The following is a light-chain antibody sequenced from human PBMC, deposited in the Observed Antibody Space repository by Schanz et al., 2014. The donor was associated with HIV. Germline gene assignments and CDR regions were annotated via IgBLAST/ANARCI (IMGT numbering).Light chain of an antibody. V-gene: IGKV1-39*01. CDR2: AAS. Sequence: DIQMPQSPSSLTASVGDRVTITCRASQSISRYLNWYQQKPGKAPKRLIYAASFLQSGVPSRFSGSGSGTEFTLTISSLQPDDFATYYCQQYDTSSWTFGLGTKVETK. CDR1: QSISRY. J-gene: IGKJ1*01. CDR3: QQYDTSSWT.